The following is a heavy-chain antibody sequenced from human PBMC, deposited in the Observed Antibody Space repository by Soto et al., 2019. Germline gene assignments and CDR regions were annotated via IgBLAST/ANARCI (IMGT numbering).Heavy chain of an antibody. D-gene: IGHD3-22*01. CDR1: GYTLTELS. Sequence: QVQLVQSGSEVKKPGASVKVSCKVSGYTLTELSMHWVRQSPGKGLEWLGGFDPEDGETIYAQKFQRRVTMTEDKSKDTAYMEISSRRSEDTAVYYCATAKANTYYYDSSGPDAFDIWGQWTMVTVNS. V-gene: IGHV1-24*01. CDR2: FDPEDGET. CDR3: ATAKANTYYYDSSGPDAFDI. J-gene: IGHJ3*02.